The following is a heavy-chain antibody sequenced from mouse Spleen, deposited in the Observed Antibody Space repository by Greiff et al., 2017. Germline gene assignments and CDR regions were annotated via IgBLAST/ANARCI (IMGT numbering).Heavy chain of an antibody. Sequence: VKLMESGPELVKPGASVKISCKASGYSFTSYYIHWVKQRPGQGLEWIGWIYPGSGNTKYNEKFKGKATLTADTSSSTAYMQLSSLTSEDSAVYYCARGSWAMDYWGQGTSVTVSS. CDR2: IYPGSGNT. J-gene: IGHJ4*01. V-gene: IGHV1-66*01. CDR1: GYSFTSYY. CDR3: ARGSWAMDY.